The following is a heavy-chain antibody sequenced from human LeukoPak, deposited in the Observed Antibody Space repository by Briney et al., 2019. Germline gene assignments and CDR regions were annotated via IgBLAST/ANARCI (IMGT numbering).Heavy chain of an antibody. J-gene: IGHJ4*02. D-gene: IGHD2-15*01. Sequence: GGSLRLSCAASGFTFSSYSLNWVRQAPGRGLGWVSFISSSSITIYYADSVKGRFTISRDNAEKSLYLQMNSLRAEDTAVYYCARDRGGSYSAIDYWGQGTLVTVSS. CDR2: ISSSSITI. CDR3: ARDRGGSYSAIDY. V-gene: IGHV3-48*04. CDR1: GFTFSSYS.